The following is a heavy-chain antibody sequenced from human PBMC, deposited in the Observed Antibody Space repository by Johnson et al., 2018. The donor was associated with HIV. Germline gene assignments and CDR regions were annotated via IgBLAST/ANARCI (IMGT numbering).Heavy chain of an antibody. Sequence: VQLVESGGGVVQPGGSLRLSCAASGFTFSSYGMHWVRQAPGKGLEWVANIKQDGREKYDGDSVKGRFNISRDNAKNSLYLQMNSLRAEEPAVYYCARIRPANWGVNDAFDIWGQGTMVTVSS. CDR1: GFTFSSYG. CDR2: IKQDGREK. J-gene: IGHJ3*02. V-gene: IGHV3-7*02. CDR3: ARIRPANWGVNDAFDI. D-gene: IGHD7-27*01.